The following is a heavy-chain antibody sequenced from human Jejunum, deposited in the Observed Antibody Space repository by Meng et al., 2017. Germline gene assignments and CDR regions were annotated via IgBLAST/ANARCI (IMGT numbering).Heavy chain of an antibody. Sequence: ASVKVSCKASGYTFTSCALNWVRQAPGQGLEWMGWINTGTGKPTYAQGFTGRFVFSLDTSVSTAYLQISSLEAGDTAVYYCARGKGYCSAGRCYADFWGQGTLFTVSS. V-gene: IGHV7-4-1*02. CDR3: ARGKGYCSAGRCYADF. CDR1: GYTFTSCA. J-gene: IGHJ4*02. CDR2: INTGTGKP. D-gene: IGHD2-15*01.